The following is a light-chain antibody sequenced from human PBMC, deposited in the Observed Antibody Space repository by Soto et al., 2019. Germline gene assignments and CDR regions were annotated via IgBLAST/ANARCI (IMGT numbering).Light chain of an antibody. J-gene: IGKJ2*01. CDR1: QSISSSY. CDR3: QQYGSSSYT. V-gene: IGKV3-20*01. CDR2: AAS. Sequence: EIVLTQSPGTLSLSPGERATLSCRASQSISSSYLAWYQQKPGQAPRLLIYAASSRATGIPDRFSGSGSGTGFTLTISRLEPEDFAVYYCQQYGSSSYTFGQGTQLEI.